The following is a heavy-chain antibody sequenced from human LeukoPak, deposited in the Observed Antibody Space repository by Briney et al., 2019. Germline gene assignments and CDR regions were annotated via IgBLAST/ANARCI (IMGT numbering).Heavy chain of an antibody. D-gene: IGHD3-10*01. CDR1: GFTFSSYE. Sequence: GGSLRLSCAASGFTFSSYEMNWVRQAPGKGLEWVSYINSGGSTIYYADSVKGRFTISRDNAKKSLCLQMNSLRAEDTAVYYCAMSRRGFGGLWGYWGQGTLVTVSS. V-gene: IGHV3-48*03. CDR3: AMSRRGFGGLWGY. CDR2: INSGGSTI. J-gene: IGHJ4*02.